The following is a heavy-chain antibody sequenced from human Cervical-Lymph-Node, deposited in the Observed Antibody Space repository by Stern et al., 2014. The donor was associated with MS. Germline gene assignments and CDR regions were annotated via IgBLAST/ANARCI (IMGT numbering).Heavy chain of an antibody. CDR3: ARDYFDSSGYRIDL. V-gene: IGHV4-4*02. CDR2: IYHGGST. D-gene: IGHD3-22*01. J-gene: IGHJ4*02. Sequence: VQLVESGPGRVMPSGTLSLTCAVSGDSITNNNWWSWVRQPPRKGLEWIGEIYHGGSTNYNPSLKSRVTISVDKSKNEMSLKLSSGTAADTAVYYCARDYFDSSGYRIDLWGQGTLVTVSS. CDR1: GDSITNNNW.